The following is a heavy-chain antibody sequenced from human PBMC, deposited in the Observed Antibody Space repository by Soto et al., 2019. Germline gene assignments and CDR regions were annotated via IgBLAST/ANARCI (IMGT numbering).Heavy chain of an antibody. Sequence: RASVKVSCKASGYTFTSYGISWVRQAPGQGLEWMGWISAYNGNTNYAQKLQGRVTMTTDTSTSTAYMELRSLRSDDTAVYYCASPLSGDYYYGMDVWGQGTTVTVSS. J-gene: IGHJ6*02. CDR2: ISAYNGNT. CDR1: GYTFTSYG. V-gene: IGHV1-18*01. D-gene: IGHD6-19*01. CDR3: ASPLSGDYYYGMDV.